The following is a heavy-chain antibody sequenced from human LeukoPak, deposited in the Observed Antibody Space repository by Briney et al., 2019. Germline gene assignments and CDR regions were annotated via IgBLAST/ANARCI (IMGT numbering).Heavy chain of an antibody. Sequence: GGSLRLSCAASGFTFSSNAMTWVRQAPGKGLEWVSAISRSGDSPYYAASVKGRFTISRDNSKNTVHLQMNSLRVEDTAVYYCATKNGPCSGGAGYSYFDYWGQGALVTVSS. D-gene: IGHD2-15*01. CDR3: ATKNGPCSGGAGYSYFDY. CDR2: ISRSGDSP. V-gene: IGHV3-23*01. CDR1: GFTFSSNA. J-gene: IGHJ4*02.